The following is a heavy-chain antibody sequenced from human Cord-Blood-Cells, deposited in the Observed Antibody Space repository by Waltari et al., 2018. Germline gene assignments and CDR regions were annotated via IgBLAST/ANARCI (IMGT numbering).Heavy chain of an antibody. D-gene: IGHD3-3*01. CDR1: GFTFSSYG. CDR2: VSYDGSNK. J-gene: IGHJ4*02. CDR3: AKGGLRFLEWLLYYFDY. Sequence: QVQLVESGGGVVQPGRSMRLSCAASGFTFSSYGMHWVRQAPGKGLEGVAVVSYDGSNKYYAESVKGRFTISRDNSKNTLYLQMNRLRAEDTAVYYCAKGGLRFLEWLLYYFDYWGQGTLVTVSS. V-gene: IGHV3-30*18.